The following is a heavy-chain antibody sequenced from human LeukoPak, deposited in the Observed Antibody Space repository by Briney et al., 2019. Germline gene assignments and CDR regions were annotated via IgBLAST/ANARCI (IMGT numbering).Heavy chain of an antibody. Sequence: GASVKVSCKASGYTFTSYYMHWVRQAPGQGLEWMGIINPSGGSTSYAQKFQGRITMTRDMSTSTVYMELSSLRSEDTAVYYCARDSPPRDLRYSNYFDYWGQGTLVTVSS. CDR3: ARDSPPRDLRYSNYFDY. CDR1: GYTFTSYY. D-gene: IGHD3-9*01. J-gene: IGHJ4*02. CDR2: INPSGGST. V-gene: IGHV1-46*01.